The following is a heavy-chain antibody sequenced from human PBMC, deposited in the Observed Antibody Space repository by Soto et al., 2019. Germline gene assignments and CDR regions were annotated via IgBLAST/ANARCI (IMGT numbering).Heavy chain of an antibody. CDR3: ARVHITIFGGFDY. V-gene: IGHV3-33*01. Sequence: QVQLVEPGGGVVQPGRSLRLSCAASGFTFSSYGMHWVRQAPGKGLEWVAVIWYDGSNKYYADSVKGRFTISRDNSKNTLYLQMNSLRAEDTAVYYCARVHITIFGGFDYWGQGTLVTVSS. CDR2: IWYDGSNK. D-gene: IGHD3-3*01. CDR1: GFTFSSYG. J-gene: IGHJ4*02.